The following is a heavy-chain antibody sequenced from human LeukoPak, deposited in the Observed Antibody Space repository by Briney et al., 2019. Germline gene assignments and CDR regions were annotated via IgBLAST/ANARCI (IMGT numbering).Heavy chain of an antibody. CDR1: GYAFTSYH. J-gene: IGHJ4*02. CDR3: VRVPPGTTIYAY. D-gene: IGHD1-14*01. V-gene: IGHV1-8*01. CDR2: MNPNNSDI. Sequence: ASVKVSCKASGYAFTSYHINWVRQATGQGLEWVGWMNPNNSDIGYAQKFQGRVTMTRNTSIGTAYMELSSLRSEDTAIYYCVRVPPGTTIYAYWGQGTLVTVSS.